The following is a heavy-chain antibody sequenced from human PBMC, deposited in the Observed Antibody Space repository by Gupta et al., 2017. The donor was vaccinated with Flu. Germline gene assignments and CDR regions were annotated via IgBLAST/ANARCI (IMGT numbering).Heavy chain of an antibody. Sequence: SSYLQWVRQAPGKGLVCVSRINPDGSSTTYAESGKGRFTISRDNAKNTLYLQMNSLGDDDTAVYYCATVTSGCWGQGTLVTVSS. J-gene: IGHJ4*02. CDR3: ATVTSGC. D-gene: IGHD4-17*01. CDR2: INPDGSST. CDR1: SSY. V-gene: IGHV3-74*03.